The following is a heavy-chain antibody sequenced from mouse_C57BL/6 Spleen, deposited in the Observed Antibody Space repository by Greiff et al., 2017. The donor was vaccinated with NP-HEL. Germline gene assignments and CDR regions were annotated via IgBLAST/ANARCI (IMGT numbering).Heavy chain of an antibody. CDR3: ARPPTYYYGSTNYFDY. CDR1: GYTFTSYL. V-gene: IGHV1-55*01. J-gene: IGHJ2*01. Sequence: QVQLQQSGAELVKPGASVKMSCKASGYTFTSYLITWVKQRPGQGLEWIGDIYPGSGSTNYNEKFKSKATLTVDTSSSTAYMQLSSLTSEDSAVYYCARPPTYYYGSTNYFDYWGQGTTLTVSS. D-gene: IGHD1-1*01. CDR2: IYPGSGST.